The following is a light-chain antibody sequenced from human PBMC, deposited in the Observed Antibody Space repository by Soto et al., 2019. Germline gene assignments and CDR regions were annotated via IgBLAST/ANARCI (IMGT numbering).Light chain of an antibody. CDR3: QKYNSAPAIT. CDR2: AAS. CDR1: QGISNY. Sequence: DIQMTQSPSSLSASLGDRVTITCRASQGISNYLAWYQQKPGKVPKLLIYAASTLQSGVPSRFSGSGSGTDFTLTISSLQPEDVATYYCQKYNSAPAITFGQGTRLEI. V-gene: IGKV1-27*01. J-gene: IGKJ5*01.